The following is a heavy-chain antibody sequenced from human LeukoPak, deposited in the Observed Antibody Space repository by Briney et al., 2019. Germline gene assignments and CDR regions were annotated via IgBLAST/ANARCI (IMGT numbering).Heavy chain of an antibody. CDR1: GYTFTTYG. CDR3: ARPRGSSGRGDFDY. Sequence: ASVKVSFKASGYTFTTYGTSWVRQAPGQGLEWMGWINAYNGNTNYAQKLQGRVTMTTDTSTSTACMELRSLRSDDTAVYYCARPRGSSGRGDFDYWGQGTLVTVSS. CDR2: INAYNGNT. J-gene: IGHJ4*02. D-gene: IGHD6-19*01. V-gene: IGHV1-18*01.